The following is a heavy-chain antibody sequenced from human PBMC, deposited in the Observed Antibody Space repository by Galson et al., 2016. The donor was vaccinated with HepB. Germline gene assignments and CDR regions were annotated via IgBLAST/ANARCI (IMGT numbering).Heavy chain of an antibody. CDR1: GFTFYKYW. CDR2: IKQDGSET. CDR3: ARDEMARGYYGSGRSIYYYYYGMDV. V-gene: IGHV3-7*01. Sequence: SLRLSCAASGFTFYKYWMTWVRQAPGKGLEWVANIKQDGSETYYVDSLKGRFTISRDNAKNSLYLPMDSLRAEDTAVYYCARDEMARGYYGSGRSIYYYYYGMDVWGQGTTVTVSS. D-gene: IGHD3-10*01. J-gene: IGHJ6*02.